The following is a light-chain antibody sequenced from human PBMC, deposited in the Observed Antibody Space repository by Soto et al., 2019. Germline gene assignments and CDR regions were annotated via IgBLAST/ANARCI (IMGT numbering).Light chain of an antibody. Sequence: QSLRSPPASVCVSPGQAITISCTGNSSDVGSYNLVSWYQQHPGKAPKLMIYEGSKRPSGVSNRFSGSKYGNTASLTISGLQAEDEADYYCCSYAGSSTYVFGTGTNVTVL. J-gene: IGLJ1*01. CDR2: EGS. V-gene: IGLV2-23*01. CDR1: SSDVGSYNL. CDR3: CSYAGSSTYV.